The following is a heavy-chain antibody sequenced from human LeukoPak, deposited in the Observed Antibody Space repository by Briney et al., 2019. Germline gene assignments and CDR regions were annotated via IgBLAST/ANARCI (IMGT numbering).Heavy chain of an antibody. CDR1: GFTFSSYW. D-gene: IGHD2-15*01. J-gene: IGHJ4*02. Sequence: GGSLRLSCAASGFTFSSYWMHWVRQAAGKGLVWVSRINSDGSSTSYADSVKGRFTISRDNAKNTLYLQMNSLRAEDTAVYYCARDQLYCSGGYCYFEYWGQGTLVTVSS. V-gene: IGHV3-74*01. CDR2: INSDGSST. CDR3: ARDQLYCSGGYCYFEY.